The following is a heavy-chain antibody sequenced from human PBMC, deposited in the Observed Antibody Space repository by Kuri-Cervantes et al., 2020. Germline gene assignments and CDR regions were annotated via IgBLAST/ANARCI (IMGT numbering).Heavy chain of an antibody. CDR1: GFSLSTSGVG. CDR3: ARSRGVATIRRSVFDY. CDR2: IYWNDDK. D-gene: IGHD5-12*01. Sequence: SGPTLVKPTQTLTLTCTFSGFSLSTSGVGVGWIRQPPGKALEWLALIYWNDDKRYSPSLKSRLTITKDTSKNQVVLTMTNMDPVDTATYYCARSRGVATIRRSVFDYWGQGTLVTVSS. V-gene: IGHV2-5*01. J-gene: IGHJ4*02.